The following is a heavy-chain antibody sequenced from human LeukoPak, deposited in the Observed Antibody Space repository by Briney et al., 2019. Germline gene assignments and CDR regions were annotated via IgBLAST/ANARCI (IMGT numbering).Heavy chain of an antibody. CDR3: ASGPLGAEEY. V-gene: IGHV4-34*01. CDR1: GGSFSGYY. Sequence: PAQTLSLTCAVYGGSFSGYYWSWIRQPPGKGLEWIGEINHSGSTNYNPSLKSRVTISVDTSKNQFSLKLSSVTAADTAVYSCASGPLGAEEYWGQGTLVTVSS. CDR2: INHSGST. D-gene: IGHD1-26*01. J-gene: IGHJ4*02.